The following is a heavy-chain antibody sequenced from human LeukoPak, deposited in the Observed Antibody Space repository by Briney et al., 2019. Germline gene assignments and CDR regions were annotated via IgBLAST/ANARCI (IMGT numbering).Heavy chain of an antibody. V-gene: IGHV3-30*04. CDR3: ARDSREWELLLGGVGHFDY. Sequence: PGGSLRLSCAASGFTFSSYAMHWVRQAPGKGLEWVAVISYDRSNKYYADSVKGRFTISRDNSKNTLYLQMNSLRAEDTAVYYCARDSREWELLLGGVGHFDYWGQGTLVTVSS. CDR1: GFTFSSYA. D-gene: IGHD1-26*01. CDR2: ISYDRSNK. J-gene: IGHJ4*02.